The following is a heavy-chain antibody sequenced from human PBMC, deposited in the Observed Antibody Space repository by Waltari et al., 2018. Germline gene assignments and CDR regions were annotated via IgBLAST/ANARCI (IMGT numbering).Heavy chain of an antibody. V-gene: IGHV1-69*05. D-gene: IGHD4-17*01. CDR3: ARGGDYGRQDYYYGMDV. J-gene: IGHJ6*02. Sequence: QGLEWMGGIIPIFGTANYAQKFQGRVTITTDESTSTAYMELSSLRSEDTAVYCCARGGDYGRQDYYYGMDVWGQGTTVTVSS. CDR2: IIPIFGTA.